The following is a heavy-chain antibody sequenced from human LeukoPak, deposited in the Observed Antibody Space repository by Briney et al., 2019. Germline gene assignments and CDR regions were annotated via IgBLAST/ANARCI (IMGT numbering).Heavy chain of an antibody. CDR1: GFTFSSAW. J-gene: IGHJ5*02. V-gene: IGHV3-15*01. CDR2: MRSKTDGGTT. CDR3: ATSNLAT. Sequence: GGSPRLSCTASGFTFSSAWMSWVRQAPGKGLEWVGRMRSKTDGGTTEYAAPVKGRFTISRDDSKNTLYVQMNSLKTEDTAVYYCATSNLATWGQGTLVTVSS.